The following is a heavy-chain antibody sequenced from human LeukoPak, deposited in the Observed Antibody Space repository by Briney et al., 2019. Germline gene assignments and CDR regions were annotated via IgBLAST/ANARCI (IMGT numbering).Heavy chain of an antibody. D-gene: IGHD2-2*01. CDR2: ISSSSSTI. CDR1: GFTFSSYS. V-gene: IGHV3-48*04. Sequence: GGSLRLSCAASGFTFSSYSMNWVRQAPGKGLEWVSYISSSSSTIYYADSVKGRFTISRDNAKNSLYLQMNSLRAEDTAVYYCAKAGGVGCSSTSCYMDVWGKGTTVTVSS. CDR3: AKAGGVGCSSTSCYMDV. J-gene: IGHJ6*04.